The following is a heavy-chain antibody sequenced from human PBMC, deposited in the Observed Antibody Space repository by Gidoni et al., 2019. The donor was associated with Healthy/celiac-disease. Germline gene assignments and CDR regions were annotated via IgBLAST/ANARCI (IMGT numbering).Heavy chain of an antibody. CDR3: AREGDSSSSGGMDV. Sequence: EVQLVESGGGLVQPGGSLRRSLSASGFPFSSYDMHWVRQATGQVLEWVSAIGTAGDTSYPGSVKGRFTISRENAKNSLYLQMNSLRAGDTAVYYCAREGDSSSSGGMDVWGQGTTVTVSS. CDR2: IGTAGDT. D-gene: IGHD6-6*01. V-gene: IGHV3-13*01. CDR1: GFPFSSYD. J-gene: IGHJ6*02.